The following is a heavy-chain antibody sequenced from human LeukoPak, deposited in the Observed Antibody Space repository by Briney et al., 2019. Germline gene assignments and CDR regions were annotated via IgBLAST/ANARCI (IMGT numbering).Heavy chain of an antibody. CDR2: IKQDGSEK. Sequence: GGSLRLSCAASGFTFSSYWMSWVRQAAGKGLEWVANIKQDGSEKYYVDSVKGRFTISRDNAKNSLYLQMNSLRAEDTAVYYCARESVGGSSTSFYYYYYMDVWGKGTTVTVSS. CDR3: ARESVGGSSTSFYYYYYMDV. J-gene: IGHJ6*03. CDR1: GFTFSSYW. D-gene: IGHD2-2*01. V-gene: IGHV3-7*01.